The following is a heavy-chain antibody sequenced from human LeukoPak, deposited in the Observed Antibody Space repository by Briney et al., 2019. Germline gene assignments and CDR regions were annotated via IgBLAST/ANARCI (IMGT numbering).Heavy chain of an antibody. J-gene: IGHJ4*02. V-gene: IGHV3-7*01. CDR1: GFTFSSNW. CDR3: TRAQKGFDY. CDR2: IKQDGSGK. Sequence: PGGSLRLSCAASGFTFSSNWMSWVRQAPGKGLEWVANIKQDGSGKYYVDSVKGRFTISRDNAKNSLYLQMNSLRAEDTAVYYCTRAQKGFDYWGQGTLVTVSS.